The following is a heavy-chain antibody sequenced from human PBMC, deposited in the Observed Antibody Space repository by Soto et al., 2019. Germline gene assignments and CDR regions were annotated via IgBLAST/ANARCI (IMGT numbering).Heavy chain of an antibody. Sequence: SVKVSCKASGGTFSSYTISWVRQAPGQGLEWMGRIIPIDGKTNYAQKFQGRVTMTEDTSTDTAYMELSSLRSEDTAVYYCATDGTGIAVAGPSYYYYGMDVWGQGTTVTVSS. CDR1: GGTFSSYT. V-gene: IGHV1-69*08. CDR3: ATDGTGIAVAGPSYYYYGMDV. CDR2: IIPIDGKT. J-gene: IGHJ6*02. D-gene: IGHD6-19*01.